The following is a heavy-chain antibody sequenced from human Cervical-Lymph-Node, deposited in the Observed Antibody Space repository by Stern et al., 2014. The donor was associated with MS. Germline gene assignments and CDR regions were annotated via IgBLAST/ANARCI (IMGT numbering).Heavy chain of an antibody. D-gene: IGHD3-9*01. J-gene: IGHJ4*02. CDR1: GYTFTSYG. CDR2: ISAYNGNT. Sequence: VQPVESGAEVKKPGASVKVYCKASGYTFTSYGISWVRQAPGQGLEWMGWISAYNGNTNYAQKLQGRVTMTTDTSTSTAYMELRSLRSDDTAVYYCARDYDILTGRTSNFDYWGQGTLVTVSS. V-gene: IGHV1-18*04. CDR3: ARDYDILTGRTSNFDY.